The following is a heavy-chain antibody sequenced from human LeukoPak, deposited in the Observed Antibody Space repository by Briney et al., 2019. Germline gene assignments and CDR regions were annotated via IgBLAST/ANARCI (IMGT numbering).Heavy chain of an antibody. CDR1: GGSISSYY. Sequence: SETLSLTCTVSGGSISSYYWSWIRQPPGKGLEWIGYIYYSGSTNYNPSLKSRVTISVDTSKNQFSLKLSSVTAADTAVYYCARGPPKLYYYDSSGYYRGAFDIWGQGTMVTVSS. CDR3: ARGPPKLYYYDSSGYYRGAFDI. J-gene: IGHJ3*02. D-gene: IGHD3-22*01. CDR2: IYYSGST. V-gene: IGHV4-59*01.